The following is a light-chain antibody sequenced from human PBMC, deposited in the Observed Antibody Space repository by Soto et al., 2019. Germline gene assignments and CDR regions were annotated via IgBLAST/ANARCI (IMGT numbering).Light chain of an antibody. Sequence: DVQMTQSPSTLSASVGDRVTITCRASQTISDWLAWYQQKPGKAPNLLIYKTSSLESGVPSRFSGSGSGTEFTLTISSLQPDDFANYYCQQYDGASFTFGQGIKLEFK. CDR3: QQYDGASFT. CDR2: KTS. CDR1: QTISDW. J-gene: IGKJ2*01. V-gene: IGKV1-5*03.